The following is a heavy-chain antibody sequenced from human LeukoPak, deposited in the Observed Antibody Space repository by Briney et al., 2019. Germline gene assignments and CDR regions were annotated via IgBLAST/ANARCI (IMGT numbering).Heavy chain of an antibody. D-gene: IGHD2/OR15-2a*01. J-gene: IGHJ4*02. CDR3: AKRMGYDFGHFDY. CDR2: ISNSGGRT. V-gene: IGHV3-23*01. Sequence: PGRSLRLSCAASGLTFSNYAVGWVRQAPGRGLEWVSAISNSGGRTYYADSVKGRFTISRDNSKNTLYLQMNSLRDDDAGVYYCAKRMGYDFGHFDYWGQGALVTVSS. CDR1: GLTFSNYA.